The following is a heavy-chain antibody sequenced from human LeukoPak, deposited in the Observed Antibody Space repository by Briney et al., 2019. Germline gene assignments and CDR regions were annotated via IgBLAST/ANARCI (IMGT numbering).Heavy chain of an antibody. V-gene: IGHV3-11*06. CDR1: GFTFSDYY. J-gene: IGHJ3*02. D-gene: IGHD5-12*01. CDR2: ISGSSSYT. Sequence: GGSLRLSCAASGFTFSDYYMSWIRQAPGKGLEWISYISGSSSYTNYAGSVKGRFTISRDNAKNSLYLQMNSLRAEDTAVYYCASLLVATHAFDIWGQGTMVTVSS. CDR3: ASLLVATHAFDI.